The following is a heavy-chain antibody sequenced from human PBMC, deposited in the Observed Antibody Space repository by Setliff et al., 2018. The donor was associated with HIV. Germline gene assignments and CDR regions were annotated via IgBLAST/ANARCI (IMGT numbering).Heavy chain of an antibody. CDR2: IYHSGST. V-gene: IGHV4-4*02. CDR1: GGSISSSNW. CDR3: ASRNLEMATITSYFDY. D-gene: IGHD5-12*01. Sequence: SETLSLTCAVSGGSISSSNWWNWVRQAPGKGLEWIGEIYHSGSTNYNPSLKRRVTISVDKSKNQFSLNLSAVTAADTAVYYCASRNLEMATITSYFDYWGQGTLVTVSS. J-gene: IGHJ4*02.